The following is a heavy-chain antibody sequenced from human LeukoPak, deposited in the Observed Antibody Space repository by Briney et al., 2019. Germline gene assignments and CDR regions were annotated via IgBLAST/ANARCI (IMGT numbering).Heavy chain of an antibody. Sequence: PGGSLRLSCAASGFTVSSNYMSWVRQAPGKGLEWVSVIYSGGSRYYADSVKGRFTISRDNSNNTLYLQMNSLRAEDTAVYYCARDCSGGSCYSDFDYWGQGTLVTVSS. CDR2: IYSGGSR. CDR3: ARDCSGGSCYSDFDY. CDR1: GFTVSSNY. D-gene: IGHD2-15*01. V-gene: IGHV3-53*01. J-gene: IGHJ4*02.